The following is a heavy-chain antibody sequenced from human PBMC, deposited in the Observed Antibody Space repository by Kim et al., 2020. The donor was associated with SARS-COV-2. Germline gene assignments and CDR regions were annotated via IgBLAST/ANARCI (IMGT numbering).Heavy chain of an antibody. CDR1: GYTLTELS. CDR3: ATGFAVDDILTGYFY. V-gene: IGHV1-24*01. J-gene: IGHJ4*02. D-gene: IGHD3-9*01. CDR2: FDPEDGET. Sequence: ALVKVSCKVSGYTLTELSMHWVRQAPGKGLEWMGGFDPEDGETIYAQKFQGRVTMTEDTSTDTAYMELSSLRSEDTAVYYCATGFAVDDILTGYFYWGQGTLVTVSS.